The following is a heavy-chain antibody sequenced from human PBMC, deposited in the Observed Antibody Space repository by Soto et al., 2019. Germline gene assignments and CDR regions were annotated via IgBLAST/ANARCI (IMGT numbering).Heavy chain of an antibody. V-gene: IGHV1-18*01. CDR3: GREGYFFGSGVFPPPRYYGMDV. CDR1: GYTFISYG. CDR2: ISAYNDYT. J-gene: IGHJ6*02. D-gene: IGHD3-10*01. Sequence: PSVKVSCKASGYTFISYGISWVRQAPGQGLEWMGWISAYNDYTNYAQKLQGRVTMTTDTSTRIAYLELRSLRSDDTAVYYCGREGYFFGSGVFPPPRYYGMDVWGQGTTVTVSS.